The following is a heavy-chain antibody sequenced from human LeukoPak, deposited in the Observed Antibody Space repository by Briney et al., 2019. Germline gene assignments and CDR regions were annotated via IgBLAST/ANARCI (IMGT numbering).Heavy chain of an antibody. CDR3: AREGPYCSGGSCHYYYYYGMDV. CDR1: GFTFSSYG. V-gene: IGHV3-33*01. Sequence: GGSLRLSCAASGFTFSSYGMHWVRQAPGKGLEWVAVIWYDGSNKYYADSVKGRFTISRDNSKNTLYLQMSSLRAEDTAVYYCAREGPYCSGGSCHYYYYYGMDVWGQGTTATVSS. CDR2: IWYDGSNK. J-gene: IGHJ6*02. D-gene: IGHD2-15*01.